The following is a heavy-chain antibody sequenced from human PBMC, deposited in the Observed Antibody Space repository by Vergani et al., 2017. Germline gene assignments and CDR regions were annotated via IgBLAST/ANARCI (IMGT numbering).Heavy chain of an antibody. V-gene: IGHV3-30*02. CDR3: VKDHPVFDE. CDR2: IQKDGIDK. Sequence: QVQLVESGGGVVQPGRSLRLSCAASGVTFNQYGMHWVRQAPGTGLEWVAFIQKDGIDKLYADSVRGRFTISRDISKNTLYLEMNSLSAEDTALYHCVKDHPVFDEWGRGTLVSVS. CDR1: GVTFNQYG. J-gene: IGHJ4*02.